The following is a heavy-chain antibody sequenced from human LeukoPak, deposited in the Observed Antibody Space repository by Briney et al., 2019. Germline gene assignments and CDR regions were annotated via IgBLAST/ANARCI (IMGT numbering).Heavy chain of an antibody. Sequence: PSETLSLTCAPYGGSFSGYYWSWIRQPPGKGLEWIGEIVHSGNTKYNPSLKSRVTILVDTSKNQFSLNLTSVTAADTAVYYCARGDGGILTGPEDYYFDYWGQGTLVTVSS. CDR3: ARGDGGILTGPEDYYFDY. V-gene: IGHV4-34*01. CDR2: IVHSGNT. CDR1: GGSFSGYY. D-gene: IGHD3-9*01. J-gene: IGHJ4*02.